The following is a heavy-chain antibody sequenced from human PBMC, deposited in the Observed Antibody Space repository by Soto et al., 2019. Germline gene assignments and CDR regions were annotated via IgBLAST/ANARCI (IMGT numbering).Heavy chain of an antibody. CDR1: GGSVSSYY. J-gene: IGHJ5*02. CDR2: IYYSGST. Sequence: PSETLSLTCTVSGGSVSSYYWSWIRQPPGKGLEWIGYIYYSGSTNYNPSLKSRVTISVDTSKNQFSLKRSSVTAADTAVYYCARDRRGLTFIWFDPGGQGTRVTVPS. V-gene: IGHV4-59*02. CDR3: ARDRRGLTFIWFDP. D-gene: IGHD3-16*01.